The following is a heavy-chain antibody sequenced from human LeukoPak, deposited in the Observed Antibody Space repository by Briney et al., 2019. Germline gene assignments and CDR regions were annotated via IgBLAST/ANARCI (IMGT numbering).Heavy chain of an antibody. CDR3: ARAEDNWNIPPGY. CDR2: INQDGTEK. J-gene: IGHJ4*02. V-gene: IGHV3-7*01. D-gene: IGHD1/OR15-1a*01. Sequence: PGGSLRLSCAASGFTFTTYWMTWVRQAPGKGLEWVANINQDGTEKYYVDSVKGRFTISRDNAKNSLYLQMNSLRVEDMAVYYCARAEDNWNIPPGYWGQGTLVTVSS. CDR1: GFTFTTYW.